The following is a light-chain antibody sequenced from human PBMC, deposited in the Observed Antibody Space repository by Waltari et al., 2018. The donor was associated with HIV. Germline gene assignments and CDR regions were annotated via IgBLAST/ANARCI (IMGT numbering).Light chain of an antibody. V-gene: IGLV2-8*01. J-gene: IGLJ3*02. CDR1: RRDVGGYNY. CDR3: SSYVGSNKWV. CDR2: EVS. Sequence: QSALTQPPSASGSPGQSVTISCTGTRRDVGGYNYVSWYQHHPGKAPKLMIYEVSKRPSGVPDRFSGSKSGNMASLIVSGLQAEDEADYYCSSYVGSNKWVFGGGTKLTVL.